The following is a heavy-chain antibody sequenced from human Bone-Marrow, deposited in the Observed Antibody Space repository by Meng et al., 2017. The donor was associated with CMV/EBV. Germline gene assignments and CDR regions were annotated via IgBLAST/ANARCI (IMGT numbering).Heavy chain of an antibody. CDR1: GFTFSSYA. CDR2: ISGSGGST. V-gene: IGHV3-23*01. J-gene: IGHJ6*02. Sequence: GGSLRLSCAASGFTFSSYAMSWVRQAPGKGLEWVSAISGSGGSTYYADSVKGRFTISRDNSKNTLYLQMNSLRAEDTAVYYCARVPGSGSYPRRYYYYYGMDVWGQGTTVTVSS. CDR3: ARVPGSGSYPRRYYYYYGMDV. D-gene: IGHD3-10*01.